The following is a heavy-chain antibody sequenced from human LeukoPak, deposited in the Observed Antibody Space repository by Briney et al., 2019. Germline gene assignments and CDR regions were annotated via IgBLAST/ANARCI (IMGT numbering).Heavy chain of an antibody. Sequence: SETLSLTCSVSGGSINSYYWSWIRQPPGKGLEWIGNIYYTGSTNYNPSLQSRVTISVDTSKNQFSLKLSSVTAADTAVYYCARALYGGNPHGYYWGQGTLVTVSS. J-gene: IGHJ4*02. CDR3: ARALYGGNPHGYY. CDR2: IYYTGST. D-gene: IGHD2-15*01. V-gene: IGHV4-59*01. CDR1: GGSINSYY.